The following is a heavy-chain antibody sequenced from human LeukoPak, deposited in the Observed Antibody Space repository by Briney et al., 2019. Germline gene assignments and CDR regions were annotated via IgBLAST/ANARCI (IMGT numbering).Heavy chain of an antibody. CDR1: GGSIIGYY. CDR3: ASYAHSPYYYYAMDV. Sequence: SETLSLTCTVSGGSIIGYYLSWIRQPPGKGLEWIGSIYYSGSTNYNPSLKSRFTISVETSKKQFSLKLSSVTAADTAVYYCASYAHSPYYYYAMDVWGQGTTVTVSS. J-gene: IGHJ6*02. CDR2: IYYSGST. D-gene: IGHD4-17*01. V-gene: IGHV4-59*12.